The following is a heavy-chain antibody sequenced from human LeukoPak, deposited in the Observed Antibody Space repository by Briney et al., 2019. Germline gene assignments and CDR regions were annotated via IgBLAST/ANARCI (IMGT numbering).Heavy chain of an antibody. V-gene: IGHV4-59*01. CDR2: IYYSGST. CDR1: GGSISSYY. Sequence: SETLSLTCTVSGGSISSYYWSWIRQPPGKGLEWIGYIYYSGSTNYNPSLKSRVTISVDTSKNQFSLKLSSVTAADTAVYYCARDTDGSAAFDIWGQGTMVTVSS. CDR3: ARDTDGSAAFDI. J-gene: IGHJ3*02. D-gene: IGHD3-10*01.